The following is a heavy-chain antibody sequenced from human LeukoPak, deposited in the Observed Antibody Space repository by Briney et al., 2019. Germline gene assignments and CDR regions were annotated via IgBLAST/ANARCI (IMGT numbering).Heavy chain of an antibody. CDR3: VRVGEDYGDRWDF. D-gene: IGHD4-17*01. Sequence: GGSLRLSRAASGFFFRSYWMHWFRQAPGKELVWVSRINKDGSLTAYADSVKGRFTISRDNAKNTLYLQMNSLRAEDTAVYYCVRVGEDYGDRWDFWGQGTLVTVSS. CDR1: GFFFRSYW. CDR2: INKDGSLT. V-gene: IGHV3-74*01. J-gene: IGHJ4*02.